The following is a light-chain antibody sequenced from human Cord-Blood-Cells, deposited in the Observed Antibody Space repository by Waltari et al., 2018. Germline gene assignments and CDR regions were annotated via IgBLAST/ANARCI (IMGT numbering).Light chain of an antibody. V-gene: IGKV1-39*01. J-gene: IGKJ4*01. CDR1: QSISSY. CDR3: QQSYSTPLT. CDR2: AAS. Sequence: SPSSLSASVGDRVTITCRASQSISSYLNWYQQKPGKAPKLLIYAASSLQSGVPSRFSGSGSGTDFTLTISSLRPEDFATYYCQQSYSTPLTFGGGTKVEIK.